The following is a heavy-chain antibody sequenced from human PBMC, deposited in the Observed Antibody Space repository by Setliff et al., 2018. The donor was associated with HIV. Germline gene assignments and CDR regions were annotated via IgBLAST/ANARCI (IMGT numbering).Heavy chain of an antibody. Sequence: ASVKVSCKASGYTFTKSIIHWVRQAPGQGLEWMGAIIPSGGSTGYAEKFQARVTLTRDTSTSTVYMELSGLSEEDTAVYYCARDGASGSGYYWADYWGQGTLVTVSS. V-gene: IGHV1-46*01. CDR1: GYTFTKSI. CDR2: IIPSGGST. D-gene: IGHD3-3*01. J-gene: IGHJ4*02. CDR3: ARDGASGSGYYWADY.